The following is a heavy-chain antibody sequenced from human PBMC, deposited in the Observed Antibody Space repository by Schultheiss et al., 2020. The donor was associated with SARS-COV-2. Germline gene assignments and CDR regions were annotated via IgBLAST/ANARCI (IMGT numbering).Heavy chain of an antibody. J-gene: IGHJ4*02. D-gene: IGHD2-21*01. CDR2: IWYDGSNK. CDR3: ARESGDGLMNY. CDR1: GFTFSNAW. V-gene: IGHV3-33*08. Sequence: GGSLRLSCAASGFTFSNAWMSWVRQAPGKGLEWVAVIWYDGSNKYYADSVKGRFTISRDNSKNTLYLQMNSLRAEDTAVYYCARESGDGLMNYWGQGTLVTVSS.